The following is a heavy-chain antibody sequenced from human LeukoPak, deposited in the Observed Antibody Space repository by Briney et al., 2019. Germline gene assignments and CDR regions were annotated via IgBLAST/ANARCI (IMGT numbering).Heavy chain of an antibody. Sequence: GESLQISCQGSGYSFTSYRIAWVRQMPGKGLEWMGIIYPGDSEIRYSPSFQGQVTISADKSISTAYLQWSSLKASDTAMYYCARHRDGYNHDYWGQGTLVTVSS. CDR3: ARHRDGYNHDY. CDR1: GYSFTSYR. V-gene: IGHV5-51*01. D-gene: IGHD5-24*01. CDR2: IYPGDSEI. J-gene: IGHJ4*02.